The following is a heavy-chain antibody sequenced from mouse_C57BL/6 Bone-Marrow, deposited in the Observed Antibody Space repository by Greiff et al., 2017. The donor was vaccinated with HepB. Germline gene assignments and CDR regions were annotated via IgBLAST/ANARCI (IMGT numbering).Heavy chain of an antibody. CDR3: TRYPAWFAY. Sequence: EVKVEESGGGLVQPGGSMKLSCVASGFTFSNYWMNWVRQSPEKGLEWVAQIRLKSDNYATHYAESVKGRFTISRDDSKSSVYLQMNNLRAEDTGIYYCTRYPAWFAYWGQGTLVTVSA. CDR1: GFTFSNYW. V-gene: IGHV6-3*01. J-gene: IGHJ3*01. D-gene: IGHD1-1*01. CDR2: IRLKSDNYAT.